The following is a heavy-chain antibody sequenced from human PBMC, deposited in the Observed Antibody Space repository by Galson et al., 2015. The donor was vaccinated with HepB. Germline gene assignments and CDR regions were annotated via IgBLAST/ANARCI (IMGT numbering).Heavy chain of an antibody. CDR3: AKASTMVRGEEFDY. CDR1: GFTFDDYA. J-gene: IGHJ4*02. CDR2: ISWNSGSI. Sequence: SLRLSCAASGFTFDDYAMHWVRQAPGKGLEWVSGISWNSGSIGYADSVKGRFTISRDNAKNSLYLQMNSLRAEDTALYYCAKASTMVRGEEFDYWGQGTLVTVSS. V-gene: IGHV3-9*01. D-gene: IGHD3-10*01.